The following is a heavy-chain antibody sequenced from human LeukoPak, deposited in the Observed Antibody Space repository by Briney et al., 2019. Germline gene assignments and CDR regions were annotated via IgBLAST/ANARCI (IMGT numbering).Heavy chain of an antibody. D-gene: IGHD1-7*01. CDR3: ARLRITGTTWVDY. J-gene: IGHJ4*02. CDR1: GGSISSSSYY. V-gene: IGHV4-39*01. CDR2: IYYSGST. Sequence: SETLSLTCTVSGGSISSSSYYWGWICQPPGKGLEWIGSIYYSGSTYYNPSLKSRVTISVDTSKNQFSLKLSSVTAADTAVYYCARLRITGTTWVDYWGQGTLVTVSS.